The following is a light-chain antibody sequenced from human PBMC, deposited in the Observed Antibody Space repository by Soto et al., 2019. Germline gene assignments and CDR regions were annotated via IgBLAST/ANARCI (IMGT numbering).Light chain of an antibody. CDR3: QQSNSYHWT. Sequence: DIQMTQSPSTLSASVGDRVTITCRASQTISSWLAWYQQKPGKAPKLLIYKESSLKSGVPSRFSGSGSGTEFTLTNSSLQPDDFATYYCQQSNSYHWTFGQGTKVELK. CDR1: QTISSW. V-gene: IGKV1-5*03. CDR2: KES. J-gene: IGKJ1*01.